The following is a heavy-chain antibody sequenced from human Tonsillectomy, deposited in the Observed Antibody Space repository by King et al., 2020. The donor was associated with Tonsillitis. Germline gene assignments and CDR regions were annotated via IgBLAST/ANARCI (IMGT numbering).Heavy chain of an antibody. Sequence: VQLVESGGGVVQPGGSLRLSCAASGFTFSRYGMHWVRQAPGKGLEWVTFIRHDGSNEYYADSVEGRFTISRDNSKKTLYLQINSRRAEDTAVYYCAKDGAKSNWNAVGWFDFWGQGTLVTVSS. V-gene: IGHV3-30*02. CDR2: IRHDGSNE. CDR3: AKDGAKSNWNAVGWFDF. J-gene: IGHJ5*01. CDR1: GFTFSRYG. D-gene: IGHD1-1*01.